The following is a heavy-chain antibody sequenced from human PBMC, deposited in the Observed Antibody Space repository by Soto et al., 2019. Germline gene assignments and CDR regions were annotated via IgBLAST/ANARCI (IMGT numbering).Heavy chain of an antibody. CDR1: GFTFSSYA. CDR3: AKAGMVTYLYYFDY. V-gene: IGHV3-23*01. CDR2: ISGSGGST. D-gene: IGHD5-18*01. Sequence: LRLSCAASGFTFSSYAMSWVRQAPGKGLEWVSAISGSGGSTYYADSVKGRFTISRDNSKNTLYLQMNSLRAEDTAVYYCAKAGMVTYLYYFDYWGQGTLVTVSS. J-gene: IGHJ4*02.